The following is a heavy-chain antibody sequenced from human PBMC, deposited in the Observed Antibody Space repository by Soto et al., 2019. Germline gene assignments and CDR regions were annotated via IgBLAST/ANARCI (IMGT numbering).Heavy chain of an antibody. V-gene: IGHV3-53*02. D-gene: IGHD4-4*01. CDR1: GFTVSSNY. CDR2: LYSGGDT. J-gene: IGHJ4*02. CDR3: VRELQGPLGY. Sequence: DVQLVETGGGLIQPGGSLRLSCAASGFTVSSNYMSWVRQAPGKGLEWVSILYSGGDTYYADSVKGRFTISRDNSKNTLYLQMNSLRAEDTAIYYCVRELQGPLGYWGQGTLVTVSS.